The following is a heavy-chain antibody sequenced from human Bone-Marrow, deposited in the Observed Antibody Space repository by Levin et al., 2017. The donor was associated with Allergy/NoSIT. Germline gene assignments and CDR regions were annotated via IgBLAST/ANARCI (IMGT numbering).Heavy chain of an antibody. D-gene: IGHD2-21*02. CDR3: ARGRGGDGRDY. V-gene: IGHV3-48*01. CDR1: GFTFSVYG. J-gene: IGHJ4*02. CDR2: ISGSSSTI. Sequence: PGGSLRLSCAASGFTFSVYGMRWVRQAPGKGLQWVSYISGSSSTIHYTESVKGRFTVSRDNAKNSLYLEMNSLSAGDTAVYYCARGRGGDGRDYWGQGILVIVSS.